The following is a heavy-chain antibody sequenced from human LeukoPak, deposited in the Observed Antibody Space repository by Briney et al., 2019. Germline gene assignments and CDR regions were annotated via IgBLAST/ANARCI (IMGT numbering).Heavy chain of an antibody. Sequence: GASVKVSCKASGYTLTGYYMHWVRQAPGQGLEWMGWINPNSGGTNYAQKFQGRVTMTRDTSISTAYMELSRLRSDDTAVYYCARGNSNYVPPLDYWGQGTLVTVSS. V-gene: IGHV1-2*02. J-gene: IGHJ4*02. CDR2: INPNSGGT. D-gene: IGHD4-11*01. CDR1: GYTLTGYY. CDR3: ARGNSNYVPPLDY.